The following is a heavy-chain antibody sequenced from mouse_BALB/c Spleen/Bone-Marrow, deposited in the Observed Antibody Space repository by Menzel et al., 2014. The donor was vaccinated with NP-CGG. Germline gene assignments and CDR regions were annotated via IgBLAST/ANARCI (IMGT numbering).Heavy chain of an antibody. CDR2: IYSFDSYT. CDR1: GYTFTNYW. Sequence: QVQLQQSGAELVRPGASVKLSCKASGYTFTNYWINWVKQRPGQGLEWIGNIYSFDSYTNYNQKFKDKATLTVDKSSSTAYMQLDSPTSEDSAVYYCTRGYDYFDYWGQGTTLTVSS. J-gene: IGHJ2*01. V-gene: IGHV1-69*02. CDR3: TRGYDYFDY. D-gene: IGHD2-14*01.